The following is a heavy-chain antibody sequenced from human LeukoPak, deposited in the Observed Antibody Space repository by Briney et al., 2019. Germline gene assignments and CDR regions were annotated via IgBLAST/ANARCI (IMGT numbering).Heavy chain of an antibody. CDR1: GGSISSYY. CDR2: IYYSGST. V-gene: IGHV4-59*01. Sequence: SETLSLTCTVSGGSISSYYWSWIRQPPGKGLEWIGYIYYSGSTNYNPSLKSRVTISVDTSKNPFYLELSSVTAADTAVYYCAREVAYSSGWYYYNYYMDVWGKGTTVTVSS. D-gene: IGHD6-19*01. CDR3: AREVAYSSGWYYYNYYMDV. J-gene: IGHJ6*03.